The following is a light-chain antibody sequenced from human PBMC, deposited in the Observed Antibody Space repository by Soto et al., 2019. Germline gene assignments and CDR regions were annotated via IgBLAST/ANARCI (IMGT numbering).Light chain of an antibody. Sequence: DIQITQSPSTLSGSVGDRVTITCRASQTISSWLAWYQQKPGKAPKLLIYKASTLKSGVPSRFSGSGSGTEFTLTISSLQPDDFATYYCQRYGSSPGTFGQGTKVDI. V-gene: IGKV1-5*03. CDR2: KAS. J-gene: IGKJ1*01. CDR3: QRYGSSPGT. CDR1: QTISSW.